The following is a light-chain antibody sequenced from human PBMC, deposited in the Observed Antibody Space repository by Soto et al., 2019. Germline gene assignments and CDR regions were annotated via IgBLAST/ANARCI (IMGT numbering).Light chain of an antibody. CDR3: QHYQSFSLT. CDR2: KTS. J-gene: IGKJ4*01. V-gene: IGKV1-5*03. Sequence: DIQMTQSPSTLSASVGDRVTITCRASQSISNWLAWYQQKPGKAPKLLIYKTSNLESGVPSRFSGSGSGTEFSLTISSLQPDDVATYYCQHYQSFSLTFGGGTRVEVK. CDR1: QSISNW.